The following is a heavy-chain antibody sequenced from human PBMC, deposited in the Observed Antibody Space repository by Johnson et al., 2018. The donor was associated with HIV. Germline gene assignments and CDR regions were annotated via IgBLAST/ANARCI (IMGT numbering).Heavy chain of an antibody. J-gene: IGHJ3*02. CDR1: QFTFSSYY. CDR2: VNPNGGST. D-gene: IGHD3-10*01. V-gene: IGHV3-25*03. Sequence: VPLVESGGGLAKPAWSPRLSCAASQFTFSSYYMNCVRQAPGNGLELVGQVNPNGGSTYLIDSGKDRFNISRDNAKNSLYLQMNSLRAEDTAVYYCASYGPPWAFDIWGQGTMVTVSS. CDR3: ASYGPPWAFDI.